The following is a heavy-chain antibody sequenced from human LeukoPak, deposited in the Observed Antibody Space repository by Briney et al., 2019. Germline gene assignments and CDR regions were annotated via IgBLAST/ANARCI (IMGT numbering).Heavy chain of an antibody. CDR2: ISYDGSNK. CDR1: GFTFSSYA. J-gene: IGHJ4*02. V-gene: IGHV3-30*04. CDR3: ARDTAVRGFDY. D-gene: IGHD3-10*01. Sequence: PGRSLRLSCAASGFTFSSYAMHWVRRAPGKGLEWVAVISYDGSNKYYADSVKGRFTISRDNSKNTLYLQMNSLRAEDTAVYYCARDTAVRGFDYWGQGTLVTVSS.